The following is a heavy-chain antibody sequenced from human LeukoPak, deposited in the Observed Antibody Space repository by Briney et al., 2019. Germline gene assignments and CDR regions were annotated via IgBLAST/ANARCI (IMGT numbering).Heavy chain of an antibody. CDR2: ISGSGGST. J-gene: IGHJ3*02. D-gene: IGHD2-2*03. V-gene: IGHV3-23*01. Sequence: GGSLRLSCAASGFTFSSYAMSWVRQAPGKGLEWVSAISGSGGSTYYADSVKGRFTISRDNAQNSLYLQMNSLRAEDTAVYYCTREGGYCSSTSCYRDVFDIWGQGTMVTVSS. CDR1: GFTFSSYA. CDR3: TREGGYCSSTSCYRDVFDI.